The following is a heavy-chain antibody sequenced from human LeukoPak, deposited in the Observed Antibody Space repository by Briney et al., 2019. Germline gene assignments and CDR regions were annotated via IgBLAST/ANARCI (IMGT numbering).Heavy chain of an antibody. V-gene: IGHV4-31*03. J-gene: IGHJ3*02. CDR3: ARDRMVRGVMGAFDI. CDR1: GGSISSGGYY. D-gene: IGHD3-10*01. CDR2: IYYSGST. Sequence: SQTLSLTCTVSGGSISSGGYYWSWIRQHPGKGLEWIGYIYYSGSTYYNPSLKSRVTISVDTSKNQFSLKLSSVTAADTAVYYCARDRMVRGVMGAFDIWGQGTMVTVSS.